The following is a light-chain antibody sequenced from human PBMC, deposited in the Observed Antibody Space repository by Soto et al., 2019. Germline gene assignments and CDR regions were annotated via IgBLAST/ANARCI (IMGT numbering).Light chain of an antibody. Sequence: DIQMTQSPSSLSASVGYRVAITGRASQSISSYLNWYQQKPGKAPKLLIYAASTLQSGVPSRFSGSGSGTDFTLAISSLQSEDFATYYCQQYYSFPQTFGQGTKVDIK. CDR3: QQYYSFPQT. CDR2: AAS. CDR1: QSISSY. V-gene: IGKV1-39*01. J-gene: IGKJ1*01.